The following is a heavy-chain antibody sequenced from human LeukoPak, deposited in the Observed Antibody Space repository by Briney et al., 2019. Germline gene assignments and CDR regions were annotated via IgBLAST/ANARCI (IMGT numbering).Heavy chain of an antibody. CDR3: ARHVPNDYGDYVDY. Sequence: SETLSLTCTVSGCSISSSSCYWGWIRQPPGKGLEWFGSIYYSGSTYYNPSLKSRVTISVDTSKNQFSLKLSSVTAADTAVYYCARHVPNDYGDYVDYWGQGTLVTVSS. J-gene: IGHJ4*02. D-gene: IGHD4-17*01. CDR2: IYYSGST. CDR1: GCSISSSSCY. V-gene: IGHV4-39*01.